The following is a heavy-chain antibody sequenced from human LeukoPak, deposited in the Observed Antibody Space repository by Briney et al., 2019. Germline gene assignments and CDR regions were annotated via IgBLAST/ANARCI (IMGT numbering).Heavy chain of an antibody. V-gene: IGHV3-30*18. Sequence: SGGSLRLSCAASGFTFSSYAMHWGRQAPGKGLEGVAVISYDGSTVHYADSVEGRFTISIDNSKNTLYLQMNSLRAEDTAVYYCAKGASVVVAAIGYLQHWGQGTLVTVSS. J-gene: IGHJ1*01. CDR3: AKGASVVVAAIGYLQH. CDR2: ISYDGSTV. D-gene: IGHD2-15*01. CDR1: GFTFSSYA.